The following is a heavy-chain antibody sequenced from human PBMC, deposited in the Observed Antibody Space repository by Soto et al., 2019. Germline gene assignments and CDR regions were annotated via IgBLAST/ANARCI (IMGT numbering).Heavy chain of an antibody. CDR2: IYYSGST. J-gene: IGHJ4*02. CDR1: GGSISSGGYY. V-gene: IGHV4-31*01. D-gene: IGHD2-2*01. Sequence: QVQLQESGPGLVKPSQTLSLTCTVSGGSISSGGYYWSWIRQHPGKGLEWIGYIYYSGSTYYNPSFNSQVTRSVDTSKNQFSLKLSFVTAADTAVYYCARTLVVPAAMLGEWGQGTLVTVSS. CDR3: ARTLVVPAAMLGE.